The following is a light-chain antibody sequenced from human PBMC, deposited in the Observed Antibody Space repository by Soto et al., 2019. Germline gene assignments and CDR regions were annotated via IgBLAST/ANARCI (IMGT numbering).Light chain of an antibody. Sequence: QSALTQPASVSGSPGQSITISCTGTSGAVGNYNLVSWYQQHPGKAPKLLIYDVKKWPSGVSNRFSGSKSGNTASLTISGLQADDDADYYCCSYVGSSTSYVFGTGTKLTVL. CDR2: DVK. V-gene: IGLV2-23*02. CDR1: SGAVGNYNL. CDR3: CSYVGSSTSYV. J-gene: IGLJ1*01.